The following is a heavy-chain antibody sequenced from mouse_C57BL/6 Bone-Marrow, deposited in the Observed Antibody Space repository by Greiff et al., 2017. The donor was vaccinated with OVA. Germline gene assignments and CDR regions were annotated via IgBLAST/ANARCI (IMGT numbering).Heavy chain of an antibody. CDR3: ARTDYGNFDY. J-gene: IGHJ2*01. D-gene: IGHD2-1*01. CDR1: GYTFTSYW. Sequence: QVQLQQPGAELVKPGASVKLSCKASGYTFTSYWMHWVKQRPGQGLEWIGMIHPNSGSTNYNEKFKSKATLTVDKSSSTDYMQLSSLTSEDSAGYDCARTDYGNFDYWGQGTTLTVSS. CDR2: IHPNSGST. V-gene: IGHV1-64*01.